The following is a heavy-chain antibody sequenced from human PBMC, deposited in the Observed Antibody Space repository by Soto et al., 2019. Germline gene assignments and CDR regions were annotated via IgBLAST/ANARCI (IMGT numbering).Heavy chain of an antibody. D-gene: IGHD3-22*01. CDR1: GGSISFYY. J-gene: IGHJ4*02. CDR2: VYSSGNT. Sequence: SETLSLTCTVSGGSISFYYWSWIRQPAGKGLERIGRVYSSGNTNYNPSLKSRLTMSVDTSNNQFSLKLRSVTAADTAMYYCARDRRGGTRPHYYDSSGYYNPFDRWGQGTLVTVSS. V-gene: IGHV4-4*07. CDR3: ARDRRGGTRPHYYDSSGYYNPFDR.